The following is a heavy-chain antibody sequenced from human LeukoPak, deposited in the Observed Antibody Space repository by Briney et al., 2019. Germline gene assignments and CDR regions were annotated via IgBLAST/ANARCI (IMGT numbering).Heavy chain of an antibody. Sequence: ASVKASCKASGYTFTSYGISWVRQAPGQGLEWMGWISAYNGNTNYAQKLQGRVTMTTDTSTSTAYMELSSLRSEDTAVYYCARDLTRDYYYMDVWGKGTTVTVSS. CDR1: GYTFTSYG. D-gene: IGHD2-2*01. V-gene: IGHV1-18*01. J-gene: IGHJ6*03. CDR2: ISAYNGNT. CDR3: ARDLTRDYYYMDV.